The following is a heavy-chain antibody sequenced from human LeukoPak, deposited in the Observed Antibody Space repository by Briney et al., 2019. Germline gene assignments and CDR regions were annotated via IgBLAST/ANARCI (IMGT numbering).Heavy chain of an antibody. Sequence: SETLSLTCTVSGGSISSSSYYWGWIRQPPGKGLEWIGSIYYSGSTYYNPSLKSRVTISVDTSKNQFSLKLSSETAADTAVYYCARVPNYYYYMDVWGKGTTVTVSS. J-gene: IGHJ6*03. CDR2: IYYSGST. CDR3: ARVPNYYYYMDV. V-gene: IGHV4-39*07. CDR1: GGSISSSSYY.